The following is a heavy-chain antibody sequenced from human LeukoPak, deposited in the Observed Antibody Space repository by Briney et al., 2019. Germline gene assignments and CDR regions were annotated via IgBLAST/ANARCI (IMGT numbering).Heavy chain of an antibody. V-gene: IGHV3-23*01. CDR2: ISGSGGST. Sequence: TGGSLRLSCVVSGCTFSNYSMNWVRQAPGKGLEWVSAISGSGGSTYYADSVKGRFTISRDNSKNTLYLQMNSLRAEDTAVYYCAKGHPVSIAAESKYYFDYWGQGTLVTVSS. CDR3: AKGHPVSIAAESKYYFDY. J-gene: IGHJ4*02. CDR1: GCTFSNYS. D-gene: IGHD6-13*01.